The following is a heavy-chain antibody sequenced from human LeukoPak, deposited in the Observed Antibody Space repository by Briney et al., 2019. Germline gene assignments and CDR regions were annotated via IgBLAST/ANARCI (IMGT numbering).Heavy chain of an antibody. J-gene: IGHJ6*02. CDR3: ARDAGVGSSSLYYYYYGMDV. CDR1: GYTFTGYY. D-gene: IGHD6-13*01. CDR2: INPNSGGT. Sequence: ASVKVSCKASGYTFTGYYMHWVRQAPGQGLEWMGWINPNSGGTNYAQKFQGRVTMTRDTPISTAYMELSRLRSDDTAVYYCARDAGVGSSSLYYYYYGMDVWGQGTTVTVSS. V-gene: IGHV1-2*02.